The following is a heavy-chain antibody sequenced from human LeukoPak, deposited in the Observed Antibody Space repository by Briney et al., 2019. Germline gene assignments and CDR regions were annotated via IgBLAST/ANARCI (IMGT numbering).Heavy chain of an antibody. D-gene: IGHD3-3*01. J-gene: IGHJ5*02. CDR1: GGSISSYY. Sequence: KPSETLSLTCTVSGGSISSYYWSWIRQPPGKGLEWIGYIYYSGSTNYNPSLKSRVTISVDTSKNQFSLKLSSVTAAGTAVYYCARAEGGYYDFWSGYNNWFDPWGRGTLVTVSS. V-gene: IGHV4-59*01. CDR3: ARAEGGYYDFWSGYNNWFDP. CDR2: IYYSGST.